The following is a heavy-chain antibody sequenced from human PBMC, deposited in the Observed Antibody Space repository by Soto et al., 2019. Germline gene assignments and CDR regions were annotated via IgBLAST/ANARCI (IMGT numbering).Heavy chain of an antibody. J-gene: IGHJ3*01. CDR3: ARDLADVHLWDAFDV. D-gene: IGHD6-13*01. CDR2: IVPMFGTT. V-gene: IGHV1-69*13. CDR1: GDTFNSYG. Sequence: SVKVSCKAPGDTFNSYGISWVRQAPGQGLEWMGGIVPMFGTTNLALKFEDRVTITAGELTTTVYMEIRGLTSEDTAVYYCARDLADVHLWDAFDVWGHGTRVTVSS.